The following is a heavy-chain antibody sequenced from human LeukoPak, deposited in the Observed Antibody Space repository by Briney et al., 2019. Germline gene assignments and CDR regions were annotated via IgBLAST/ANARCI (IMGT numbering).Heavy chain of an antibody. CDR2: IIPIFGTA. Sequence: SVKVSCKASGGTFSSYAISWVRQAPGQGLEWMGGIIPIFGTANYAQKFQGRVTITADESTSTAYMELSSLRSEDTAVYYCAFRSRGYSYGYADYWGQGTLVTVSS. V-gene: IGHV1-69*01. CDR3: AFRSRGYSYGYADY. CDR1: GGTFSSYA. D-gene: IGHD5-18*01. J-gene: IGHJ4*02.